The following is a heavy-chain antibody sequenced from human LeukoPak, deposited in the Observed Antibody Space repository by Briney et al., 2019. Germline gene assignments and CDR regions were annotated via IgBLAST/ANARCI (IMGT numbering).Heavy chain of an antibody. CDR2: ISGSGTYI. CDR1: GFTFSTYF. V-gene: IGHV3-21*01. CDR3: ARDVSRELPYFDY. Sequence: GGSLRLSCAASGFTFSTYFINWVRQAPGKGLEWVSSISGSGTYIYYADSVKGRFTISRDNAKNSLYLQMNSLRAEDTAVYYCARDVSRELPYFDYWGQGTLVTVSS. J-gene: IGHJ4*02. D-gene: IGHD1-26*01.